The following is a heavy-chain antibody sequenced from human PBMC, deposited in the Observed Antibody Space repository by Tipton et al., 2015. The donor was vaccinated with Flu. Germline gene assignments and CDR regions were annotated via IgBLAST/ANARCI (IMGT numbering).Heavy chain of an antibody. D-gene: IGHD6-19*01. CDR2: IYYSGST. CDR1: GGSISSYY. V-gene: IGHV4-59*01. J-gene: IGHJ3*02. Sequence: LSLSCTVSGGSISSYYWSWIRQPPGKGLEWIGYIYYSGSTNYNPSLKSRVTISVDTSKNQFPLKLSSVTAADTAVYYCARGSSGWYPENAFDIWGQGTMVTVSS. CDR3: ARGSSGWYPENAFDI.